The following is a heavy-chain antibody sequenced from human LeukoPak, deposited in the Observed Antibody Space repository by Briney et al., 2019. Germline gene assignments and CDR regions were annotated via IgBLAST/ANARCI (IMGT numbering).Heavy chain of an antibody. CDR2: INPNSGGT. CDR3: ARGAPYGGNHAIDY. Sequence: ASVKVSCKASGYTFTGYYMHWVRQAPGQGLEWVGWINPNSGGTNYAQKFQGRVTMTRDTSISTAYMELSRLRSDDTAVYYCARGAPYGGNHAIDYWGQGTLVTVSS. D-gene: IGHD4-23*01. V-gene: IGHV1-2*02. J-gene: IGHJ4*02. CDR1: GYTFTGYY.